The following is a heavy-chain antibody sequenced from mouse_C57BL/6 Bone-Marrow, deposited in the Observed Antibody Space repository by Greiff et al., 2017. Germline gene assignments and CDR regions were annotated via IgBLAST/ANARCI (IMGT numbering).Heavy chain of an antibody. J-gene: IGHJ2*01. CDR1: GFSFNTYA. V-gene: IGHV10-1*01. Sequence: EVKLVESGGGLVQPKGSLKLSCAASGFSFNTYAMNWVRQAPGKGLEWVARIRSKSNNYATYYADSVKDRFTISRDDSESMLYLQMNNLKTEDTAMYYCVRQGGNYYFDYWGQGTTLTVSS. D-gene: IGHD2-1*01. CDR2: IRSKSNNYAT. CDR3: VRQGGNYYFDY.